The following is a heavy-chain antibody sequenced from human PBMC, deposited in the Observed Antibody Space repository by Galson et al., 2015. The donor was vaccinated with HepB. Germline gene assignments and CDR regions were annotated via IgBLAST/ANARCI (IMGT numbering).Heavy chain of an antibody. V-gene: IGHV3-21*01. CDR1: GFTFSSYS. D-gene: IGHD6-13*01. CDR3: ARDRPSWSYAFDI. CDR2: ISSSSYI. Sequence: SLRLSCAASGFTFSSYSMNWVRQAPGKGLEWVSSISSSSYIYYADSVKGRFTISRDNAKNSLYLQMNSLRAEDTAVYYCARDRPSWSYAFDIWGQGTMVTVSS. J-gene: IGHJ3*02.